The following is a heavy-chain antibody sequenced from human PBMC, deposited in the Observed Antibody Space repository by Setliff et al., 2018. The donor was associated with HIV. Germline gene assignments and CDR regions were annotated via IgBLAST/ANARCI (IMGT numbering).Heavy chain of an antibody. D-gene: IGHD2-2*02. J-gene: IGHJ4*02. CDR3: AKTNIPMPRSGTRLES. CDR2: IFHDGTV. Sequence: SETLSLTCVVSGFSIKNDNWWNWVRQTPGKGLEWIGQIFHDGTVTYKPSLESRVTILMDILKNQISLNVTSVTAADTATYYCAKTNIPMPRSGTRLESWGPGRLSPSPQ. CDR1: GFSIKNDNW. V-gene: IGHV4-4*02.